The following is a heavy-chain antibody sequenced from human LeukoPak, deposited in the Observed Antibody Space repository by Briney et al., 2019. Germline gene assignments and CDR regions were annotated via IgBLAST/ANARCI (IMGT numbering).Heavy chain of an antibody. V-gene: IGHV3-30-3*01. CDR2: ISYDESNK. Sequence: GGSLRLSCAASGFTFSSYAMHWVRQAPGKGLEWVAVISYDESNKYYADSVKGRFTISRDNSKNTLYLQMNSLRAEDTAVYYCASGIAVAGTRGFDYWGQGTLVTVSS. CDR1: GFTFSSYA. CDR3: ASGIAVAGTRGFDY. J-gene: IGHJ4*02. D-gene: IGHD6-19*01.